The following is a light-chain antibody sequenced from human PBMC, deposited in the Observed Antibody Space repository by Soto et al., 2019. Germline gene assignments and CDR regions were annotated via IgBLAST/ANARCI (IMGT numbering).Light chain of an antibody. V-gene: IGLV4-69*01. CDR2: VNSDGSH. CDR3: QTWGTGKGV. J-gene: IGLJ2*01. Sequence: QPVLTQPPSASASLGDSVKLTCTLTSGLSSYAIAWHQQQPEKGPRFLMKVNSDGSHNKGDGIPDRFSGSSSGAERYLTIACLQSEDEADYFCQTWGTGKGVFGGGTKLTVL. CDR1: SGLSSYA.